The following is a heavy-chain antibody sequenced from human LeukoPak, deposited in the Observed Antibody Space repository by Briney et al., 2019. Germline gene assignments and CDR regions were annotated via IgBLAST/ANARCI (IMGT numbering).Heavy chain of an antibody. CDR2: IYYRGST. D-gene: IGHD6-13*01. CDR3: ARVSGEAAGTGFIDS. J-gene: IGHJ4*02. Sequence: PSETLSLTCTGSGGSISSYSWSWIRQPPGKGLEWIGYIYYRGSTNSNPSLKSRVTISVDTSKNQFSLKLRSVTAADTAVYYCARVSGEAAGTGFIDSWGQGTLVTVSS. V-gene: IGHV4-59*01. CDR1: GGSISSYS.